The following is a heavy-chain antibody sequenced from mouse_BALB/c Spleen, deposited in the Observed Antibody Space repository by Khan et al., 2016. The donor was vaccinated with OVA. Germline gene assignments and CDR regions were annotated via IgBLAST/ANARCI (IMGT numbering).Heavy chain of an antibody. V-gene: IGHV9-3-1*01. J-gene: IGHJ4*01. Sequence: QIQLVQSGPELKKPGETVKISCKASGYTFTNYGMNWVKQAPGKALKWMGWISTYTGEPTYADDFKGRFAFSLETSASTAYLQINNLKNEDTATFFCTNPPHFSYVLVYWGQGTSVTVSS. D-gene: IGHD1-3*01. CDR2: ISTYTGEP. CDR3: TNPPHFSYVLVY. CDR1: GYTFTNYG.